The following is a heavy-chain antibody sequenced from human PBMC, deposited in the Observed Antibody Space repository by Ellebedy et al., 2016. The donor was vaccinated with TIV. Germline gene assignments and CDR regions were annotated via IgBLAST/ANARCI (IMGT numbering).Heavy chain of an antibody. V-gene: IGHV4-59*01. CDR3: ARTFTETLGGWTTHWVLDY. Sequence: SETLSLTCSVSGVSISSSYWSWIRQAPGKGLEWIGYISSSGTTSYSPSLKSRVSISVDTAKNQFSLKLRSVTAGDTAVYYCARTFTETLGGWTTHWVLDYWGQGSLVTVSS. J-gene: IGHJ4*02. CDR2: ISSSGTT. CDR1: GVSISSSY. D-gene: IGHD2/OR15-2a*01.